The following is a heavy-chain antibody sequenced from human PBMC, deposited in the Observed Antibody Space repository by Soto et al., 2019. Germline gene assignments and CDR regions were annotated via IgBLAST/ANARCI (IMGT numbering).Heavy chain of an antibody. CDR1: GFKFSSYA. Sequence: PGGTLRLSCAASGFKFSSYAMSWVRQAPGKGLEWVSLISATGGGTYYADSVKGRFTISRDNSHNTLYLQVHSLTAEDTAVYYCAKTPSDYGDYDYWGQGTLVTVSS. J-gene: IGHJ4*02. V-gene: IGHV3-23*01. CDR3: AKTPSDYGDYDY. CDR2: ISATGGGT. D-gene: IGHD4-17*01.